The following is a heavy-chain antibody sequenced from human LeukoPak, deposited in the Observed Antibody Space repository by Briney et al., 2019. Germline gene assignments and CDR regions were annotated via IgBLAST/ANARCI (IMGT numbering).Heavy chain of an antibody. D-gene: IGHD6-13*01. V-gene: IGHV3-33*03. CDR1: GFTFSSYG. J-gene: IGHJ4*02. CDR3: AKDTSHIAATGSTFDY. CDR2: IWYDGSNK. Sequence: GGSLRLSCAASGFTFSSYGMHWVRQAPGKGLEWVAVIWYDGSNKYYADSVKGRFTISRDNAKNSLYLQMNSLRAEDTALYYCAKDTSHIAATGSTFDYWGQGTLVTVSS.